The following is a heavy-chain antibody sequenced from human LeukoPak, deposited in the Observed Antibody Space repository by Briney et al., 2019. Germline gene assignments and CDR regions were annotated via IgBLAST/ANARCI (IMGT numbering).Heavy chain of an antibody. CDR2: IYYSGGT. D-gene: IGHD6-6*01. Sequence: PSETLSLTCTVSGGSISSHYWSWIRQPPGKGLEWIGYIYYSGGTNYNPSLKSRVTISVDTSKNQFSLKLSSVTAADTAVYYCARGGLYSSSSFDYWGQGTLVTVSS. CDR3: ARGGLYSSSSFDY. CDR1: GGSISSHY. V-gene: IGHV4-59*11. J-gene: IGHJ4*02.